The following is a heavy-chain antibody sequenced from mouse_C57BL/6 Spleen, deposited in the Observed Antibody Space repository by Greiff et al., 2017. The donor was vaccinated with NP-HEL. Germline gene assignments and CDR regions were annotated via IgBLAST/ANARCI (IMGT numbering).Heavy chain of an antibody. V-gene: IGHV5-6*01. Sequence: VQLQESGGDLVKPGGSLKLSCAASGFTFSSYGMSWVRQTPDKRLEWVATISSGGSYTYYPDSVKGRFTISRDNAKNTLYLQMSSLKSEDTAMYYCARQYSPGFAYWGQGTLVTVSA. CDR2: ISSGGSYT. J-gene: IGHJ3*01. CDR3: ARQYSPGFAY. CDR1: GFTFSSYG.